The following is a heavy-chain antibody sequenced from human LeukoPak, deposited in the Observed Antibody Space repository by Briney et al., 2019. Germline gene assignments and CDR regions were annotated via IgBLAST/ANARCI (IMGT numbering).Heavy chain of an antibody. CDR1: GFTFSSYW. Sequence: GGPLRLSCAASGFTFSSYWMSWVRQAPGKGLEWVANIKQDGSEKYYVDTVKGRFTISRDNAKNSLYLQMNSLRAEDTAVHYCAREAGYHDYWGQGTLVTVSS. CDR2: IKQDGSEK. J-gene: IGHJ4*02. CDR3: AREAGYHDY. D-gene: IGHD3-9*01. V-gene: IGHV3-7*01.